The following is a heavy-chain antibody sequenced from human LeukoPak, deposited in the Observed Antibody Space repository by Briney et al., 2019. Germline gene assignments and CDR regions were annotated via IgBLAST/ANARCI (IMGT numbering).Heavy chain of an antibody. J-gene: IGHJ6*04. CDR3: ARDLDIVGALAAPRHYGMDV. V-gene: IGHV1-18*01. Sequence: ASVKLSCKASGDTFSNYGISWLRQAPGQGLEWMGWISAYNGNTNYVQKLQGRVTMTTDTSASTAYMELRSLRSDDTAVYYCARDLDIVGALAAPRHYGMDVWGEGTTVTVPS. CDR1: GDTFSNYG. D-gene: IGHD2-2*01. CDR2: ISAYNGNT.